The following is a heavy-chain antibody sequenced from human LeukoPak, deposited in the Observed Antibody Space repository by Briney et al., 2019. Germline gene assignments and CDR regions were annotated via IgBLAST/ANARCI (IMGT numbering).Heavy chain of an antibody. CDR2: IYHSGST. V-gene: IGHV4-39*07. CDR3: ARRGATHFDY. D-gene: IGHD1-26*01. J-gene: IGHJ4*02. Sequence: SETLSLICTVSGVSIGSSSYYWGWVRQPPGKGLEWIGEIYHSGSTYYNPSLKSRVTISVDTSKNQFSLKLSSVTAADTAVYYCARRGATHFDYWGQGTLVTVSS. CDR1: GVSIGSSSYY.